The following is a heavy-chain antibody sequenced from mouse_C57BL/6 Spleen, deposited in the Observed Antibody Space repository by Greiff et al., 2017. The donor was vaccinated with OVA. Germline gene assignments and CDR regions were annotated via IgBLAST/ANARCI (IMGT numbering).Heavy chain of an antibody. CDR3: ATKGLYSNYSYWYFDV. V-gene: IGHV1-50*01. Sequence: QVQLQQPGAELVKPGASVKLSCKASGYTFTSYWMQWVKQRPGLGLEWIGEIDPSDSYTNYNQKFKGKATLTVDTSSSTAYMQLSSLTSEDSAVYYCATKGLYSNYSYWYFDVWGTGTTVTVSS. J-gene: IGHJ1*03. D-gene: IGHD2-5*01. CDR1: GYTFTSYW. CDR2: IDPSDSYT.